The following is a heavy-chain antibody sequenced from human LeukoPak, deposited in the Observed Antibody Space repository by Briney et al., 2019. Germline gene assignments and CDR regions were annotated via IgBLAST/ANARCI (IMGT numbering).Heavy chain of an antibody. Sequence: GASVKVSCKACGGTFSSYAISGVRQAPGQGLEWMGRIIPIFGTTNYAQKFQGRVTITTDESTSTAYMELSRLRSEDTAVCYCARDGGYDSSGIDAFDIWGQGTMVTVSS. D-gene: IGHD3-22*01. J-gene: IGHJ3*02. CDR2: IIPIFGTT. CDR1: GGTFSSYA. CDR3: ARDGGYDSSGIDAFDI. V-gene: IGHV1-69*05.